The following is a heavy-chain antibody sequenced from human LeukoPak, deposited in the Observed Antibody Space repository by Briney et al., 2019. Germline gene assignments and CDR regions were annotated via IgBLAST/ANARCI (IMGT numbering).Heavy chain of an antibody. V-gene: IGHV4-34*01. CDR1: GGSFSGYY. Sequence: SETLSLTCAVYGGSFSGYYWSWIRQPPGKGLEWIGEINHSGSTNYNPSLKSRVTISVDTSKNQFSLKLSSVTAAGTAVYYCARGLWFGELLPYYYGMDVWGQGTTVTVSS. J-gene: IGHJ6*02. D-gene: IGHD3-10*01. CDR3: ARGLWFGELLPYYYGMDV. CDR2: INHSGST.